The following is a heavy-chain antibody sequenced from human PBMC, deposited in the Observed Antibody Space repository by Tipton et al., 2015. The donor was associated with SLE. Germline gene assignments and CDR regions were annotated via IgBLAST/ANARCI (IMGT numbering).Heavy chain of an antibody. V-gene: IGHV3-74*01. Sequence: SLRLSCAASGFTFSGYSMNWVRQAPGKGLVGVSRMNSDGSSTNYADSVKGRFTISRDNSKNTVFLQMNSLRAEDTAVYYCARAGPLLWVPYFDYWGQGTLVTVSS. CDR2: MNSDGSST. J-gene: IGHJ4*02. CDR3: ARAGPLLWVPYFDY. D-gene: IGHD3-10*01. CDR1: GFTFSGYS.